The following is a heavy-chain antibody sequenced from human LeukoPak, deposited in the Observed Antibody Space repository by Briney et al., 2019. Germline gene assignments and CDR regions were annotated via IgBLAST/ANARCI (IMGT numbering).Heavy chain of an antibody. CDR3: ARDVNIRRFDA. V-gene: IGHV4-38-2*02. CDR2: IFHSGPL. J-gene: IGHJ5*01. D-gene: IGHD3-10*01. Sequence: SETLSLTCGVSNYSIRSGYYWGWIRQPPGKGLEWIASIFHSGPLYYNPSLKSRVTISVDVSKNQFSLNLSSVTATDTAFYFCARDVNIRRFDAWGHGTLVTVSS. CDR1: NYSIRSGYY.